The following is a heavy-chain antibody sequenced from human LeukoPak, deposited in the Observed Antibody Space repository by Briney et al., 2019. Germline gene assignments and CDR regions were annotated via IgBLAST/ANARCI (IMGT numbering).Heavy chain of an antibody. Sequence: PSQTLSLTCTVSGGSLSSGSYFWSWIRQPAGKGLEWIGRIYTSGSTNYNPSLKSRVTISPDTSKNQFSLKLSSVTAADTAVYYCARELAGYGKLDYWGQGILVTVSS. CDR3: ARELAGYGKLDY. V-gene: IGHV4-61*02. D-gene: IGHD5-12*01. CDR1: GGSLSSGSYF. J-gene: IGHJ4*02. CDR2: IYTSGST.